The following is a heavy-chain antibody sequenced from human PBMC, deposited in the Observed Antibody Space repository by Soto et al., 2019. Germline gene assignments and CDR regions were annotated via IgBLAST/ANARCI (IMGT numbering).Heavy chain of an antibody. V-gene: IGHV3-48*03. CDR1: GFTFSSYE. D-gene: IGHD1-26*01. CDR3: ARGGSYFDY. J-gene: IGHJ4*02. Sequence: GGSLRLSCAASGFTFSSYEMNWVRQAPGKGLEWVSYITGSGNSIYYADSVKGRFTISRDNAKNSMYLQMNSLRAEDTAVYYCARGGSYFDYWGQGTLVTVSS. CDR2: ITGSGNSI.